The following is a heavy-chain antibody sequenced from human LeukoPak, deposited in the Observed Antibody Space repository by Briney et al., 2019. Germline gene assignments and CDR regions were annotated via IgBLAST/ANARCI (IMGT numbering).Heavy chain of an antibody. CDR2: ISGSGGST. CDR3: AKDSKIVGPTFRSYHYMDV. J-gene: IGHJ6*03. CDR1: GFTFSSYG. V-gene: IGHV3-23*01. Sequence: GGSLRLSCAASGFTFSSYGMSWVRQAPGKGLEWVSAISGSGGSTYYADSVKGRFTISRDNSKNTLYLQMNSLRAEDTAVYYCAKDSKIVGPTFRSYHYMDVWGKGTTVTVSS. D-gene: IGHD1-26*01.